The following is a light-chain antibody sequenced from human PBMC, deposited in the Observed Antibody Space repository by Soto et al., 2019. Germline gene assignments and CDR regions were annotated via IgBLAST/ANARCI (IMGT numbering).Light chain of an antibody. J-gene: IGKJ1*01. Sequence: IGITQSPSTLSVSPGERVTLSCRVSHSVRSNLAWYRQRPGRAPRLLIYGASSRATGIPARFSGSGSGTEFTLTISSLQSEDFAVHYCQHYNNWPPCTFGQGTMVDIK. CDR3: QHYNNWPPCT. CDR1: HSVRSN. V-gene: IGKV3-15*01. CDR2: GAS.